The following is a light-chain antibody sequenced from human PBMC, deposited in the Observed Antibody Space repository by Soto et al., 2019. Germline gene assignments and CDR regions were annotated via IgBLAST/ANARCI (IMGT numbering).Light chain of an antibody. CDR1: SSDVGGYNY. CDR3: SSYTSSSTYV. V-gene: IGLV2-14*01. CDR2: DVS. Sequence: QSVLTQPAPVSGSPGQSITISCTGTSSDVGGYNYVSWYQQHPGKAPKLMIYDVSNRPLGVSNRFSGSKSGNTASLTISGLQAEDEADYYCSSYTSSSTYVFGTGTKVTVL. J-gene: IGLJ1*01.